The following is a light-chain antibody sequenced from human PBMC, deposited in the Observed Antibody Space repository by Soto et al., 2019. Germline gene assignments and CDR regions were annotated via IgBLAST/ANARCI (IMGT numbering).Light chain of an antibody. J-gene: IGLJ1*01. CDR1: SSDVGGYNY. CDR3: SSYTSSSTLPYV. V-gene: IGLV2-14*01. CDR2: EVS. Sequence: LTQPASVSGSPGQSITISCTGTSSDVGGYNYVSWYQQHPGKAPKLMIYEVSNRPSGVSNRFSGSKSGNTASLTISGLQAEDEADYYCSSYTSSSTLPYVFGTGTRSPS.